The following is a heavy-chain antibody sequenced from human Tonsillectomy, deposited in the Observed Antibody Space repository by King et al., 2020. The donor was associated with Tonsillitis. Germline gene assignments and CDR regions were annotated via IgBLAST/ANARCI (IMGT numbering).Heavy chain of an antibody. CDR2: IKSKNDGGTT. D-gene: IGHD1-26*01. CDR3: ATAVGATGMDY. J-gene: IGHJ4*02. CDR1: GFSFDNAW. Sequence: VQLVESGGGLVNPGGSLRLSCEASGFSFDNAWMTWVRQAPGKGLEWVGRIKSKNDGGTTDYAAPVKGRFNMTREDSKNNVYLQINSEKTEDTGLYYCATAVGATGMDYWGQGTLVTVSS. V-gene: IGHV3-15*01.